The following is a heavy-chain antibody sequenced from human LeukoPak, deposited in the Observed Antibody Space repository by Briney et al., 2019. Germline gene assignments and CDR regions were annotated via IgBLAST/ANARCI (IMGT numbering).Heavy chain of an antibody. CDR2: IYPGDSDT. D-gene: IGHD3-10*01. J-gene: IGHJ4*02. Sequence: GESLKISCKGSGYSFTSYWIGWVRQMPGKGLEWMGIIYPGDSDTGYSPSFQGQVTISADKSISTAYLQWSSLKASDTAMYYCARQRYYYGSGSYSLDYWGQGTLVTVSS. V-gene: IGHV5-51*01. CDR1: GYSFTSYW. CDR3: ARQRYYYGSGSYSLDY.